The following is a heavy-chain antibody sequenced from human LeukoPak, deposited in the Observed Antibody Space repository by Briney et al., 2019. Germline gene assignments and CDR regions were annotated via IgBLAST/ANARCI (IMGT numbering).Heavy chain of an antibody. J-gene: IGHJ4*02. D-gene: IGHD1-7*01. V-gene: IGHV1-18*01. CDR1: GYIFSNYG. CDR3: ARDVPGTTPFDY. Sequence: ASVKLSCKASGYIFSNYGISWVRQAPAQGLEWMGWISAKNGDKNYIQKFRGRVTMTTDTSTSTAYMELWSLTSDDTAVYYCARDVPGTTPFDYWGQGTLVTVSS. CDR2: ISAKNGDK.